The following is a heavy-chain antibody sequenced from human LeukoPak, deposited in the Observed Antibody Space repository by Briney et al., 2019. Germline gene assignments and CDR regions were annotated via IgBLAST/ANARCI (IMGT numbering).Heavy chain of an antibody. CDR1: GFTFSSYW. V-gene: IGHV3-7*04. D-gene: IGHD6-19*01. CDR3: AGARGSGGWYVGYYYYYGMDV. J-gene: IGHJ6*02. Sequence: GGSLRLSCAASGFTFSSYWMSWVRQAPGKGLEWVANIKQDGSEKYYVDSVKGRFTISGDNAKNSLYLQMHSLRAEDTAVYYCAGARGSGGWYVGYYYYYGMDVWGQGTTVTVSS. CDR2: IKQDGSEK.